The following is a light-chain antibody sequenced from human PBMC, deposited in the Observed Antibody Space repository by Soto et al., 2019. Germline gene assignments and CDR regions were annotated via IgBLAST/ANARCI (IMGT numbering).Light chain of an antibody. CDR2: EVT. Sequence: QSVLTQPASVSGSPGQSITISCTGTSSDVGGYKYVSWYQQHPGRAPKLMIYEVTNRPSGVSSRFSGSKSGNTASLTISGLQAEDEADYYCSSYTSSSTSHVVFGGGTKLTVL. J-gene: IGLJ2*01. CDR1: SSDVGGYKY. V-gene: IGLV2-14*01. CDR3: SSYTSSSTSHVV.